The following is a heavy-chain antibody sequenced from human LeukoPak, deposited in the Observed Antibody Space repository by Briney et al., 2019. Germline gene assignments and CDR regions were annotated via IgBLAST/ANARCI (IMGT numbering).Heavy chain of an antibody. Sequence: SETLPLTCTVSGGSISSGGYYWSWIRQHPGKGLEWIGYIYYSGSTYYNPSLKSRVTISVDTSKNRFSLKLSSVTAADTAVYYCARAHIVVVPARQLGWFDPWGQGTLVTVSS. CDR2: IYYSGST. D-gene: IGHD2-2*01. V-gene: IGHV4-31*03. J-gene: IGHJ5*02. CDR3: ARAHIVVVPARQLGWFDP. CDR1: GGSISSGGYY.